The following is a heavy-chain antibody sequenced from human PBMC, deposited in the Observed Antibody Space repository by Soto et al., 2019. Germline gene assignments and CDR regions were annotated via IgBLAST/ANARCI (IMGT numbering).Heavy chain of an antibody. D-gene: IGHD3-3*01. Sequence: QLQLRESGPGLVRPSETLSLTCTVSGGDVTSSRSYWAWIRQTPGQGLEWIATRYYGGSTYYSESLKSRVTISIDTSTNQFSLKMTSVPAADTAVYFCATMEHHNDFWSANYYFAYWGQGTLVTGSS. CDR1: GGDVTSSRSY. CDR2: RYYGGST. V-gene: IGHV4-39*01. J-gene: IGHJ4*02. CDR3: ATMEHHNDFWSANYYFAY.